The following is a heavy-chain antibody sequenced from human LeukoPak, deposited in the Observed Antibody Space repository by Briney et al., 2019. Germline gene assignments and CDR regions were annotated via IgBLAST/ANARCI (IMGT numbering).Heavy chain of an antibody. J-gene: IGHJ5*02. CDR1: GFTFSGSA. CDR2: IRSKANSCAT. CDR3: TVITMVRGVTPYNWFDP. D-gene: IGHD3-10*01. V-gene: IGHV3-73*01. Sequence: GGSLRLSCAASGFTFSGSAMHWVRQASGKGLEWVGRIRSKANSCATAYAASVKGRFTISRDDSKNTAYLQMNSLKTEDTAVYYCTVITMVRGVTPYNWFDPWGQGTLVTVSS.